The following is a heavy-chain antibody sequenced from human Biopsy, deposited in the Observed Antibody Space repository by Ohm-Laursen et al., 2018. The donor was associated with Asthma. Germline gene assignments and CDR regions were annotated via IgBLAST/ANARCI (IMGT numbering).Heavy chain of an antibody. V-gene: IGHV3-30-3*01. CDR2: ISYDGSSI. J-gene: IGHJ4*02. D-gene: IGHD6-19*01. CDR1: RFTYE. CDR3: AREGVAGTHIED. Sequence: SLRLSCAASRFTYEMHWVRQAPGKRLEWVAVISYDGSSIYYADSVEGRFTISRDNSKNTLSLQMNSLTAEDTAVYYCAREGVAGTHIEDWGQGTLVTVSS.